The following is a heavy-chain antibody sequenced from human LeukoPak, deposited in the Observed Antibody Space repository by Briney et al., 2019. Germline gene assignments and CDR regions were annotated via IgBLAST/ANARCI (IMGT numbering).Heavy chain of an antibody. D-gene: IGHD3-22*01. V-gene: IGHV3-11*04. CDR1: GFIFSDFY. Sequence: GGSLRLSCAASGFIFSDFYMSWIRQAPGKGLEWVSYISSSGSTKYYADSVKGRFTISRDNAKNSLYLQMNSLRAEDTAVYYCVRVNTYYYDSSPSWGQGTLVIVSS. CDR3: VRVNTYYYDSSPS. J-gene: IGHJ4*02. CDR2: ISSSGSTK.